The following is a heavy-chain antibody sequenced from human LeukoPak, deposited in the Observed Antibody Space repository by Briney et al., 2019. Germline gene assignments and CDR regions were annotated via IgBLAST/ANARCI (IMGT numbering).Heavy chain of an antibody. CDR2: LYSDGST. D-gene: IGHD1-14*01. V-gene: IGHV3-53*01. Sequence: PGGSLRLSCAASGFTVITNDMTWVRQAPGKGLEWVSVLYSDGSTKYADSVQGRFTISRDNSKNTLYLEMNSLSPDDRAVYYCARGVEPLAANTLAYWGQGTLVTVSS. CDR3: ARGVEPLAANTLAY. J-gene: IGHJ4*02. CDR1: GFTVITND.